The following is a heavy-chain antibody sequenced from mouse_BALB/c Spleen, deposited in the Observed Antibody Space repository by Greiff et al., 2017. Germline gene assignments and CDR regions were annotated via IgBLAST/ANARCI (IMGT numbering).Heavy chain of an antibody. J-gene: IGHJ4*01. CDR3: ARDRWDGRVYYAMDY. CDR2: IWGDGST. D-gene: IGHD4-1*01. CDR1: GFSLTGYG. V-gene: IGHV2-6-7*01. Sequence: VKLQESGPGLVAPSQSLSITCTVSGFSLTGYGVNWVRQPPGKGLEWLGMIWGDGSTDYNSALKSRLSISKDNSKSQVFLKMNSLQTDDTARYYCARDRWDGRVYYAMDYWGQGTSVTVSS.